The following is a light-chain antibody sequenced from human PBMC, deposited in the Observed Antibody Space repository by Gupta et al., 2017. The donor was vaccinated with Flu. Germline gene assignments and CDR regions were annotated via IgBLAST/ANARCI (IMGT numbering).Light chain of an antibody. CDR1: SSVVGGYNY. J-gene: IGLJ3*02. Sequence: QSALTQPRSVYGSPGQSVTISCTGTSSVVGGYNYVSWYQHHPGKAPNLILYDVSERPSGVPARFSGSNSGNTASITISTLQAEDEAAYYCSSYAGRDTFNWVFGGGTKLTVL. CDR3: SSYAGRDTFNWV. V-gene: IGLV2-11*01. CDR2: DVS.